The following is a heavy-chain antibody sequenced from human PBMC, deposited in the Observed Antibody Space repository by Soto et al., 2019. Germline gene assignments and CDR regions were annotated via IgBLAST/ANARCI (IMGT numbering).Heavy chain of an antibody. Sequence: QVQLQESGPGLVKPSQTLSLTCTVSGDSVSGGVYYWNWIRQHPEKGLEWIGYIYYSGSTYYNPSRRGRVTISADTSKNQFSLKLSSVTVADTAVYYCARSSLAGAGYFQHWGQGTQVIVSS. CDR3: ARSSLAGAGYFQH. CDR1: GDSVSGGVYY. J-gene: IGHJ1*01. CDR2: IYYSGST. D-gene: IGHD6-19*01. V-gene: IGHV4-31*03.